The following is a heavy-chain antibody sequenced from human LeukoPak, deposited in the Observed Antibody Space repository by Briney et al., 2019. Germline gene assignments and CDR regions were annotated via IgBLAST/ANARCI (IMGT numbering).Heavy chain of an antibody. Sequence: ASVKVCCKTSGFLFSAYYMHWVQQAPGKGFRWMGRIDPEDGKSTYAEDFQGRVTLTADMSTDTAYMELSRLTSEDTALYYCTTGRGAYDVFDFWGQGSLVIVSS. CDR2: IDPEDGKS. D-gene: IGHD1-1*01. J-gene: IGHJ4*02. CDR1: GFLFSAYY. V-gene: IGHV1-69-2*01. CDR3: TTGRGAYDVFDF.